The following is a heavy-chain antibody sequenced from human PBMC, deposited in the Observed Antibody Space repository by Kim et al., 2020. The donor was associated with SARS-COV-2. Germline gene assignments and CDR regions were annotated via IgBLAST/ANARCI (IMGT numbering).Heavy chain of an antibody. V-gene: IGHV1-8*01. J-gene: IGHJ6*02. D-gene: IGHD5-18*01. Sequence: FQGRVTMTRNTSISTAYMELSSLRSEDTAVYYCARITRGDTTNYYGMDVWGQGTTVTVSS. CDR3: ARITRGDTTNYYGMDV.